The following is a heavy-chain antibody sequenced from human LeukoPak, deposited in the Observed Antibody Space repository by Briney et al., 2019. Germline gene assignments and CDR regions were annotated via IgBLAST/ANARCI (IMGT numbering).Heavy chain of an antibody. CDR1: GYTLTELS. CDR3: ATDYSCSSTSCLDI. J-gene: IGHJ3*02. CDR2: FDPEDGET. D-gene: IGHD2-2*01. Sequence: ASVKVSCKVSGYTLTELSMHWVRQAPGKGLEWMGGFDPEDGETIYAQKFQGRVTMTEDTSTDTAYMELSSLRSEDTAVYYCATDYSCSSTSCLDIWGQGTMVTVSS. V-gene: IGHV1-24*01.